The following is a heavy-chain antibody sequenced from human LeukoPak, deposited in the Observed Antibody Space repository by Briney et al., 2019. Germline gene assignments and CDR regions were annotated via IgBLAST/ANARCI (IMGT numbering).Heavy chain of an antibody. CDR1: GFTFSSYA. V-gene: IGHV3-30-3*01. CDR3: ARASDSSGYYPHY. CDR2: ISYDGSNK. D-gene: IGHD3-22*01. J-gene: IGHJ4*02. Sequence: GRSLRLSCAASGFTFSSYAMHWVRQAPGKGLEWVAVISYDGSNKYYADSVKGRFTISRDNSKNTLYLQMNSLRAEDTAVYYCARASDSSGYYPHYWGQGTLVTVSS.